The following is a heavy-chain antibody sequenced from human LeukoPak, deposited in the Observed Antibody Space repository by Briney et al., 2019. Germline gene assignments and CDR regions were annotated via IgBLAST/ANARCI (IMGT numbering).Heavy chain of an antibody. V-gene: IGHV4-30-4*01. Sequence: SQTLSLTCTVSGGSISSGDYYWSWIRQPPGKGLEWIGDIYYSGSTYYNPSLKSRVTISVDTSKNQFSLKLSSVTAADTAVYYCARGLLWFGELWRWFDPWGQGTLVTVSS. CDR3: ARGLLWFGELWRWFDP. D-gene: IGHD3-10*01. CDR2: IYYSGST. CDR1: GGSISSGDYY. J-gene: IGHJ5*02.